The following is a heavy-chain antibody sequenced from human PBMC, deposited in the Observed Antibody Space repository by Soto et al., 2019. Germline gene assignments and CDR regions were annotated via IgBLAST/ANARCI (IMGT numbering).Heavy chain of an antibody. J-gene: IGHJ2*01. D-gene: IGHD4-17*01. V-gene: IGHV3-9*01. CDR1: GFTFDDYA. CDR3: AKDRSLTLYGSTGGWYFDL. Sequence: EVQLVESGGGLVQPGRSLRLSCAASGFTFDDYAMHWVRQAPGKGLEWVSGISWNSSSIGYADSVKGRFTVSRDNAKNPLYLQMNSLRAEDTALYYCAKDRSLTLYGSTGGWYFDLSGRGTLVTVSS. CDR2: ISWNSSSI.